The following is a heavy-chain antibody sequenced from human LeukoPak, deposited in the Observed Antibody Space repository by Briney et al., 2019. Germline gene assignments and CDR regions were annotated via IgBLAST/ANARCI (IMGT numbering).Heavy chain of an antibody. CDR1: GFTFSNYG. CDR2: ISHDGQNK. CDR3: AKDRVYDYMWGTNSFHYLYGMDV. D-gene: IGHD3-16*01. Sequence: PGGSLRLSCAASGFTFSNYGVYWIRQAPGKGLEWVAVISHDGQNKYYADSVKGRFTVSRDNSENTLHLQMNSLRVEDTAVYYCAKDRVYDYMWGTNSFHYLYGMDVWGQGTTVTVSS. J-gene: IGHJ6*02. V-gene: IGHV3-30*18.